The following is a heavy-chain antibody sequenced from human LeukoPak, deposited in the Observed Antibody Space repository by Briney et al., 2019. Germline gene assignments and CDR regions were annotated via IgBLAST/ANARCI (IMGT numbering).Heavy chain of an antibody. D-gene: IGHD3-22*01. CDR3: ARDGRHYYDSSGLGYYYYGMDV. CDR2: INSDGSST. Sequence: SGGSLRLSCAASGFTFSSYWMHWVRQAPGKGLVWVSRINSDGSSTSYADSVKGRFTISRDNAKNTLYLQMNSLRAEDTAVYYCARDGRHYYDSSGLGYYYYGMDVWGQGTTVTASS. CDR1: GFTFSSYW. V-gene: IGHV3-74*01. J-gene: IGHJ6*02.